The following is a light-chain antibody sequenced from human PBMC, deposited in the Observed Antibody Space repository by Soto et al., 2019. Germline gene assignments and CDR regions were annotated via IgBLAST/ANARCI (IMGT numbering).Light chain of an antibody. J-gene: IGKJ1*01. Sequence: EVVLTQSPGTLSLSPGESATLSCRASQSVRDNLAWYQQKPGQAPRLLIEGASTRATGIPDRFSGSGSGTDFTLTISRLEPEDVAVYYCQQYEAVVTCGQGTK. CDR2: GAS. V-gene: IGKV3-20*01. CDR3: QQYEAVVT. CDR1: QSVRDN.